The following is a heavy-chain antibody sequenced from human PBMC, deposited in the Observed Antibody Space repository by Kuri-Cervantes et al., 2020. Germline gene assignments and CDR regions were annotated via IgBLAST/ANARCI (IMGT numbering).Heavy chain of an antibody. CDR2: ISWNSGSI. CDR1: GFTFDDYA. V-gene: IGHV3-9*01. Sequence: SLKISCAASGFTFDDYAMHWVRQAPGKGLEWVSGISWNSGSIGYADSVKGRFTISRDNAKNSLYLQMNSLRAEDTAVYYCASPSSDGDYYYYYGMDVWGQGTTVTVSS. D-gene: IGHD4-17*01. CDR3: ASPSSDGDYYYYYGMDV. J-gene: IGHJ6*02.